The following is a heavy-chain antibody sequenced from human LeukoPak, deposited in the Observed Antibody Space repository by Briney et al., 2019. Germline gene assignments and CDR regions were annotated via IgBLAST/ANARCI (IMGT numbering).Heavy chain of an antibody. J-gene: IGHJ4*02. CDR1: GGSITNTNY. CDR3: AREGGPYRPLDY. Sequence: SETLSLTCGVSGGSITNTNYWTWVRQPPGKGLEWIGEVNLQGSTNYNPSLMGRVTISVDTSENHISLQLTSVTAADTAVYYCAREGGPYRPLDYSGQGTLVTVSS. V-gene: IGHV4-4*02. CDR2: VNLQGST.